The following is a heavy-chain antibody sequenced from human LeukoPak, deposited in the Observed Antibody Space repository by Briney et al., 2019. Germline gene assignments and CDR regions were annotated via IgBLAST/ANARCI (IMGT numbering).Heavy chain of an antibody. CDR1: GYTFTSYH. D-gene: IGHD2-8*01. J-gene: IGHJ4*02. CDR2: INPSGGST. CDR3: ARGGVYCTNGVCSFDY. Sequence: ASVKVSCKASGYTFTSYHMHWVRQAPGQGLEWMGIINPSGGSTSYAQKFQGRVTMTKDKSTSTAYMELSLRSEDTAVYYCARGGVYCTNGVCSFDYWGQGTLVTVPS. V-gene: IGHV1-46*01.